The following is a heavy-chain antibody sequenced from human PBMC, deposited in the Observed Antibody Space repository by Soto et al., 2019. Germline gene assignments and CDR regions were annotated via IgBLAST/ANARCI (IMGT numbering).Heavy chain of an antibody. D-gene: IGHD6-19*01. J-gene: IGHJ6*02. CDR1: GGTFSSYA. Sequence: SVKVSCKASGGTFSSYAISWVRQAPGQGLEWMGGIIPIFGTANYAQKFQGRVTITADESTSTAYMELSSLRSEDTAVYYCAREGSSGQTYYYYGMDVWGQGTTVTVSS. V-gene: IGHV1-69*13. CDR2: IIPIFGTA. CDR3: AREGSSGQTYYYYGMDV.